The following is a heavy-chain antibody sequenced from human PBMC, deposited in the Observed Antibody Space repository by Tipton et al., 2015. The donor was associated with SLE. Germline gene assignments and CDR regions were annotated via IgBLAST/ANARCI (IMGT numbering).Heavy chain of an antibody. V-gene: IGHV3-48*01. CDR2: ISSSSSSI. J-gene: IGHJ4*02. CDR1: GFNFRGYC. D-gene: IGHD3-22*01. CDR3: AHRGTSSGYYYYFDY. Sequence: GSLRLSCAASGFNFRGYCMNWVRQAPGKGLEWVSKISSSSSSIYYADSVKGRFTISRDNSKNTLYLQMNSLRAEDTAVYYCAHRGTSSGYYYYFDYWGQGTLVTVSS.